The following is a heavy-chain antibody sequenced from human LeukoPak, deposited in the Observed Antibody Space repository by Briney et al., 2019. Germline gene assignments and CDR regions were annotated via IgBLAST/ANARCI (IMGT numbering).Heavy chain of an antibody. J-gene: IGHJ6*02. CDR1: GGSISSSSYY. V-gene: IGHV4-39*01. CDR3: ATPGVLRYFDWLGRDYYYYGMDV. Sequence: PSETLSLTCTVSGGSISSSSYYWRWIRQPPGKGLEWIGSIYYSGSTYYNPSLKSRVTISVDTSKNQFSLKLSSVTAADTAVYYCATPGVLRYFDWLGRDYYYYGMDVWGQGTTVTVSS. CDR2: IYYSGST. D-gene: IGHD3-9*01.